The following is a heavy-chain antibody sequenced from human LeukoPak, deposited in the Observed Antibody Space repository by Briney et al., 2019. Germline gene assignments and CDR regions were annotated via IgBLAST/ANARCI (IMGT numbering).Heavy chain of an antibody. D-gene: IGHD3-10*01. V-gene: IGHV3-11*01. CDR3: ARVYGSGTYLFDY. CDR2: ISSSGSTI. Sequence: GGSLRLSCAASGFTFSDYYMSWIRQAPGKGLEWVSCISSSGSTIYYADSVKGRFTISRDNAKNSLYLQMNSLRAEDTAVYYCARVYGSGTYLFDYWGQGTLVTVSS. CDR1: GFTFSDYY. J-gene: IGHJ4*02.